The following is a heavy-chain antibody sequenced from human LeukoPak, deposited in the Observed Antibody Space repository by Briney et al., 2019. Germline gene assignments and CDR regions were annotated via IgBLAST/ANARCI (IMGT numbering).Heavy chain of an antibody. V-gene: IGHV3-7*03. CDR1: GFTFSNYW. CDR3: AREVSDSSSWTRPFDY. D-gene: IGHD6-13*01. Sequence: PGGSLRLSCAASGFTFSNYWMSWVRQAPEQGLEWVANIKQDGSETYYVDSVKGRFTISRDNSKNTLYLQMNSLRAEDTAVYYCAREVSDSSSWTRPFDYWGQGTLVTVSS. CDR2: IKQDGSET. J-gene: IGHJ4*02.